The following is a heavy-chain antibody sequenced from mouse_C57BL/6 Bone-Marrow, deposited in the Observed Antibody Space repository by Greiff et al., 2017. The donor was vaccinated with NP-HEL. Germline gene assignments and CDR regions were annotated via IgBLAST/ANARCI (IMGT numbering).Heavy chain of an antibody. Sequence: VQLQQSGAELVRPGASVKLSCTASGFNIKDDYMHWVKQRPEQGLEWIGWIDPENGDTEYASKFQGKATITADTSSNTAYLQLSSLTSEDTSFDSCTTDPYYFDYWGKGTTLTVSS. V-gene: IGHV14-4*01. CDR2: IDPENGDT. CDR3: TTDPYYFDY. J-gene: IGHJ2*01. CDR1: GFNIKDDY.